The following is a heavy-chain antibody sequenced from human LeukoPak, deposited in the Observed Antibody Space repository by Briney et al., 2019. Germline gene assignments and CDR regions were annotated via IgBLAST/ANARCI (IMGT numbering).Heavy chain of an antibody. CDR3: ARDPFTADDAFDI. Sequence: GGSLRLSRAASGFTFSSYSMNWVRQAPGKGLEWVSSISSSSSYIYYADSVKGRFTISRDNAKNSLYLQMNSLRAEDTAVYYCARDPFTADDAFDIWGQGTMVTVSS. V-gene: IGHV3-21*01. CDR1: GFTFSSYS. J-gene: IGHJ3*02. D-gene: IGHD5-18*01. CDR2: ISSSSSYI.